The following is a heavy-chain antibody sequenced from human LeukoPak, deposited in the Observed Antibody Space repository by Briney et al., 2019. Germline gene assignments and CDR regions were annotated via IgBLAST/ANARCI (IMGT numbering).Heavy chain of an antibody. Sequence: SETLSLTCTVSGGSISSGGYYWSWIRQHPGKGLEWIGYIYYSGSTYYNPSLKSRVTISVDTSKNQFSLSLTSVTAADTGFYYCSGGRIEDYYYNALDVWGQGTTVIVSS. CDR2: IYYSGST. V-gene: IGHV4-31*03. CDR1: GGSISSGGYY. CDR3: SGGRIEDYYYNALDV. J-gene: IGHJ6*02.